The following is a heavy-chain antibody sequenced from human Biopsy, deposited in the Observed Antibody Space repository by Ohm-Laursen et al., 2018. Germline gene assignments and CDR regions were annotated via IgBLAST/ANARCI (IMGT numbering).Heavy chain of an antibody. V-gene: IGHV1-18*01. CDR3: ARGGTLVVVPTAVLHSFDI. CDR1: GYTFSSYG. J-gene: IGHJ3*02. D-gene: IGHD2-2*01. Sequence: ASVKVSCKASGYTFSSYGINWVRQAPGQGLEWLGWISTYNGSTNYAQNLQGRVTMTTDTPTSTAYMELRSLRSDDTAVYYCARGGTLVVVPTAVLHSFDIWGQGTMVTVSS. CDR2: ISTYNGST.